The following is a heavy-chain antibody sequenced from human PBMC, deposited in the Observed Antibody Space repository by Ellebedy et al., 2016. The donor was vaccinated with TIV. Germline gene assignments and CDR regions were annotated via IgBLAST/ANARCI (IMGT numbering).Heavy chain of an antibody. V-gene: IGHV3-23*01. CDR1: GFTFSSYW. CDR3: AKDGSWSGVKYNWFDP. D-gene: IGHD6-13*01. CDR2: ISGSGGST. J-gene: IGHJ5*02. Sequence: GGSLRLSXAASGFTFSSYWMSWVRQAPGKGLEWVSAISGSGGSTYYADSVKGRFTISRDNSKNTLYLQMNSLRAEDTAVYYCAKDGSWSGVKYNWFDPWGQGTLVTVSS.